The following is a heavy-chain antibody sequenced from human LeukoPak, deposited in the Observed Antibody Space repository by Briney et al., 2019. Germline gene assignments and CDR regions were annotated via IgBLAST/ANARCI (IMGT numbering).Heavy chain of an antibody. Sequence: ASVKVSCKASGYTFTGYYMHWMRQAPGQGLECMGWINPHSGGTNYAQKFQGRVTMTRDTSISTAYLELSRLRSDDTAVYFCARGGSAWYLDYWGQGTLVTVSS. CDR1: GYTFTGYY. CDR3: ARGGSAWYLDY. J-gene: IGHJ4*02. D-gene: IGHD6-19*01. CDR2: INPHSGGT. V-gene: IGHV1-2*02.